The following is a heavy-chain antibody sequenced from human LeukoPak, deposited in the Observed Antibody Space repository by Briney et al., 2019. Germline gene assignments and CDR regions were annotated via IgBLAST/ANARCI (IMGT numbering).Heavy chain of an antibody. V-gene: IGHV6-1*01. Sequence: SQTLSLTCAISGDXVSTSGVVWNWVRQSPSRGLEWLGRTYYTSKWNTDYAVSVKSRIVVNPDTSKNQFSLQLNSVTSEDTAVYYCARGRASAFDVWGQGTMVTVSS. CDR2: TYYTSKWNT. J-gene: IGHJ3*01. CDR1: GDXVSTSGVV. D-gene: IGHD6-25*01. CDR3: ARGRASAFDV.